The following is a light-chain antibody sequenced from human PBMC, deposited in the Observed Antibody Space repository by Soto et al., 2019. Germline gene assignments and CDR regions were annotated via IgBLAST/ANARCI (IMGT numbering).Light chain of an antibody. CDR3: QQYNAWPGT. Sequence: EIVLTQSPGTLSLSPGERATLSCRASQSVSSSQLAWYQQKPGQAPRLLIYGASIRATGIPARFSGSGSGTQFTLTISSLQSEDFGTYYCQQYNAWPGTFGQGTKVDIK. CDR1: QSVSSS. J-gene: IGKJ1*01. CDR2: GAS. V-gene: IGKV3-15*01.